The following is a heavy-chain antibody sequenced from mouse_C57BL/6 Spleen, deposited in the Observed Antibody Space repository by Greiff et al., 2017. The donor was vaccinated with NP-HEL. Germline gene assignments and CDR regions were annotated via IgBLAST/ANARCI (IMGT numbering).Heavy chain of an antibody. J-gene: IGHJ4*01. CDR3: TRDTDYGYAMDY. CDR1: GFTFSSYT. V-gene: IGHV5-6-4*01. Sequence: EVQLVESGGGLVKPGGSLKLSCAASGFTFSSYTMSWVRQTPEKRLEWVATISGGGGNTYYPDSVKGRFTISRDNAKNTLYLQMSSLKSEDTAMYYCTRDTDYGYAMDYWGQGTSVTVSS. D-gene: IGHD1-1*01. CDR2: ISGGGGNT.